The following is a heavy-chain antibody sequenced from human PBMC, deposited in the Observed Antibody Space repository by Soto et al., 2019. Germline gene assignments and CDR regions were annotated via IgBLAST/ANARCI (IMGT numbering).Heavy chain of an antibody. J-gene: IGHJ6*02. V-gene: IGHV1-46*01. CDR3: AACAREGGLLWFGELLYPLDYYYGLDV. Sequence: ASVKFSCKTSGYIFSNYYLHWVRQAPGQGPQWMGVINPSGGSASYAQKFQGRVTVTRDTSTSSVYLELSRLRSEDTAVYYCAACAREGGLLWFGELLYPLDYYYGLDVWGQGTTVTVSS. CDR2: INPSGGSA. CDR1: GYIFSNYY. D-gene: IGHD3-10*01.